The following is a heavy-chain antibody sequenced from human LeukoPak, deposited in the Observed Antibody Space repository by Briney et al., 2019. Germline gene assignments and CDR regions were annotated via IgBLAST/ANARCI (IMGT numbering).Heavy chain of an antibody. Sequence: SETLSLTCTVSDDSISDYYRGWIRQPPGKGLEWIGYFYNSGRSTYNPSFKSRVTISADTSKNHFSLKLNSVTTADTAVYYCTRGAGWLIDYWGQGILVTVSS. D-gene: IGHD3-16*01. V-gene: IGHV4-59*01. CDR1: DDSISDYY. CDR3: TRGAGWLIDY. CDR2: FYNSGRS. J-gene: IGHJ4*02.